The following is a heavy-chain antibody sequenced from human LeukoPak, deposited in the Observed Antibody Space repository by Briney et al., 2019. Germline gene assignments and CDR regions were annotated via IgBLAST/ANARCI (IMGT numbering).Heavy chain of an antibody. CDR1: GYKFTGYY. CDR2: INPSGGST. Sequence: GASVKVSCRASGYKFTGYYLHWVRQAPGQGLEWMGIINPSGGSTSYAQKFQGRVTMTRDTSTSTVYMELSSLKSEGTAVYYCEFVAEYNDAFDIWGQGTMVTVSS. D-gene: IGHD6-19*01. V-gene: IGHV1-46*01. J-gene: IGHJ3*02. CDR3: EFVAEYNDAFDI.